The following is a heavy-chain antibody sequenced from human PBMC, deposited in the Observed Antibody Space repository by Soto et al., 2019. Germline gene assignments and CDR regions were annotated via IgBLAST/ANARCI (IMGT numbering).Heavy chain of an antibody. CDR1: GFTFSSYA. J-gene: IGHJ4*02. D-gene: IGHD3-3*01. CDR2: ISGSGGST. V-gene: IGHV3-23*01. CDR3: AKDRQTVDPYYDFWRGPEKSSYFDY. Sequence: EVQLLESGGGLVQPGGSLRLSCAASGFTFSSYAMSWVRQAPGKGLEWVSAISGSGGSTYYADSVKGRFTISRDNSKNTLYLQMNSLRAEDTAVYYCAKDRQTVDPYYDFWRGPEKSSYFDYWGQGTLVTVSS.